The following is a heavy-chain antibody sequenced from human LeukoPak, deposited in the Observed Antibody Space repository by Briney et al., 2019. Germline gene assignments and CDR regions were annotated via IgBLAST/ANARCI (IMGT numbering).Heavy chain of an antibody. CDR1: GFNFRDHW. Sequence: GGSLRLSCAVSGFNFRDHWMDWVRQAPGKGLEWVGHIKNDGSETYYLDSLKGRFSISRDNTNNALYLQMNSLRVEDTAVYYCVKNDGWFHLAQWGQGTLVTASS. J-gene: IGHJ4*02. V-gene: IGHV3-7*03. CDR2: IKNDGSET. D-gene: IGHD6-19*01. CDR3: VKNDGWFHLAQ.